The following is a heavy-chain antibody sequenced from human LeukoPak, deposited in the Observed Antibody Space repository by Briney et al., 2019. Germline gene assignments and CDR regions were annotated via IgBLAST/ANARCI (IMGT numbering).Heavy chain of an antibody. CDR2: IYSGGST. CDR3: ARGLEYSYGYDAFDI. J-gene: IGHJ3*02. V-gene: IGHV3-53*04. Sequence: PGGSLRLSCAASGFTVSSNYMSWVRQAPGKRLEWVSVIYSGGSTYYADSVKGRFTISRHNSKNTLYLQMNGLRAEDTAVYYCARGLEYSYGYDAFDIWGQGTMVPVSS. D-gene: IGHD5-18*01. CDR1: GFTVSSNY.